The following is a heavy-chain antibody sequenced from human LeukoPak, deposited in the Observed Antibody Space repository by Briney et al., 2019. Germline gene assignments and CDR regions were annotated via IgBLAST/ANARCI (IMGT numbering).Heavy chain of an antibody. CDR1: GFTFNNHA. V-gene: IGHV3-30-3*01. Sequence: PGRSLRLSCAASGFTFNNHAIHWVRQAPGKGLEWVAFISYDGTKKYYADSVKGRFTISRDISKNTLYFQMNSLSAEDTALYYCARGHYDDVWGSYTDFWGQGTLVTVSS. CDR2: ISYDGTKK. CDR3: ARGHYDDVWGSYTDF. J-gene: IGHJ4*02. D-gene: IGHD3-16*01.